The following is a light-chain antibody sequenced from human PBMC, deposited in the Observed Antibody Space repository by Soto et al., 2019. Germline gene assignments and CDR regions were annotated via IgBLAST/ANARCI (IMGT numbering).Light chain of an antibody. CDR3: QQYNNWPKT. CDR1: QSVSSN. J-gene: IGKJ1*01. CDR2: GAS. Sequence: IVMTHSPATLSVSRGERATLSFRASQSVSSNLAWYQQKPGQAPRLLIYGASTRATGIPARFSGSGSGTEFTLTISSLQSEDFAVYYCQQYNNWPKTFGQGTKVDIK. V-gene: IGKV3-15*01.